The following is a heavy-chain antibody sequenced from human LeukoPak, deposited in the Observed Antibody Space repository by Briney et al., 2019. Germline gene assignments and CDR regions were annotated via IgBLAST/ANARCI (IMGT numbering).Heavy chain of an antibody. J-gene: IGHJ4*02. V-gene: IGHV3-23*01. D-gene: IGHD6-13*01. CDR1: GFTFSTYA. CDR3: ARRRQSSSSWYYFDP. Sequence: GESLKISCAASGFTFSTYAMSWVRQAPGKGLEWVSTMSGSGDTTYYAESVKGRFTISRDNSKNTLYLQMNSLRAEDTAIYYCARRRQSSSSWYYFDPWGQGTLVTVSS. CDR2: MSGSGDTT.